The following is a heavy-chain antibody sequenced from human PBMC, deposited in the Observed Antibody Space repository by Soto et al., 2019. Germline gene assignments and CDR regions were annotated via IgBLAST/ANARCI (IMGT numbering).Heavy chain of an antibody. Sequence: PGGSLRLSCSASGFTFGVYAGHWVRQAPGKGLEYVSSISTNGGNTHYADSVKGRFTISRDNSKNTHYLQMSNLRAEDTAVYYCVKGEYYYDSAAYYPFDHWGQGTLVTVSS. J-gene: IGHJ4*02. V-gene: IGHV3-64D*06. D-gene: IGHD3-22*01. CDR3: VKGEYYYDSAAYYPFDH. CDR1: GFTFGVYA. CDR2: ISTNGGNT.